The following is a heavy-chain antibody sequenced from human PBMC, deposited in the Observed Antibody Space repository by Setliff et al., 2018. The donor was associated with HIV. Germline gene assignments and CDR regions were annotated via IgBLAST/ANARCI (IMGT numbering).Heavy chain of an antibody. CDR3: ASIELAAMVPVDY. V-gene: IGHV3-21*01. Sequence: GGSLRLSCAASGFTFSSYTMNWVRQAPGEGLEWVSSISSSSYYIYYADSVKGRFTISRDNAKNSLFLQMNSLRAEDTAVYYCASIELAAMVPVDYWGQGTLVTVSS. CDR2: ISSSSYYI. J-gene: IGHJ4*02. CDR1: GFTFSSYT. D-gene: IGHD5-18*01.